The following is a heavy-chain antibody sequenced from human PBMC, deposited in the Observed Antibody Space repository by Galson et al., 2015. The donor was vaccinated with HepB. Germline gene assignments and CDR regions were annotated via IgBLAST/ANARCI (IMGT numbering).Heavy chain of an antibody. Sequence: SVKVSCKASGYTFTDYAMHWVRQAPGQRLEWMGWINTGTGNTKYSQNFQGRVTVTRDTSASTAYMELSSLRSEDTAVYYCARGGGVGYSGMDVWGQGTTVTVSS. CDR1: GYTFTDYA. V-gene: IGHV1-3*04. J-gene: IGHJ6*02. CDR2: INTGTGNT. CDR3: ARGGGVGYSGMDV. D-gene: IGHD3-3*01.